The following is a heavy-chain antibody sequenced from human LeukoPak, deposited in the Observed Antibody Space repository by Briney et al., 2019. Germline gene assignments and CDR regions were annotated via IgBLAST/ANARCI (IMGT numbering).Heavy chain of an antibody. V-gene: IGHV3-21*01. Sequence: PGGSLRLSCAASGFTFSTYAMNWVRQAPGKGLEWVSSISSSSSYIYYADSVKGRFTISRDNAKNSLYLQMNSLRAEDTAVYYCARRMVYAPLGAFDIWGQGTMVTVSS. CDR3: ARRMVYAPLGAFDI. J-gene: IGHJ3*02. CDR2: ISSSSSYI. D-gene: IGHD2-8*01. CDR1: GFTFSTYA.